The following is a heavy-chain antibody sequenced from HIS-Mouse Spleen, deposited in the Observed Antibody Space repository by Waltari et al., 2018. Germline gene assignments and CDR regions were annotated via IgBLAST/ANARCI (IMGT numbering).Heavy chain of an antibody. CDR3: ARAVGFGELPGDY. CDR1: GFTFSSYS. D-gene: IGHD3-10*01. CDR2: ISSSSSYI. J-gene: IGHJ4*02. V-gene: IGHV3-21*01. Sequence: EVQLVESGGGLVKPGGSLRLSCAASGFTFSSYSMNWFRQAPGKGLEWVSSISSSSSYIYYADSVKGRFTISRDNAKNSLYLQMNSLRAEDTAVYYCARAVGFGELPGDYWGQGTLVTVSS.